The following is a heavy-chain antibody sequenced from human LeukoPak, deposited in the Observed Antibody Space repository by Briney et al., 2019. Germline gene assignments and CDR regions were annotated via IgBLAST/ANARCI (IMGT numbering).Heavy chain of an antibody. CDR3: ARLQGATYYYDSSGYYDY. D-gene: IGHD3-22*01. J-gene: IGHJ4*02. CDR2: ISSSSYI. V-gene: IGHV3-21*01. Sequence: SGGYLRLSCAASGFTFSSYSMNWVRQAPGKGLEWVSSISSSSYIYYADSVKGRFTISRDNAKNSLYLQMNSLRAEDTAVYYCARLQGATYYYDSSGYYDYWGQGTLVTVSS. CDR1: GFTFSSYS.